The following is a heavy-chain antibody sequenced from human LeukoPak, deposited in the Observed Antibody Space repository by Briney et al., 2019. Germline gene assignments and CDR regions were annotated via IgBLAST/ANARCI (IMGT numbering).Heavy chain of an antibody. D-gene: IGHD6-6*01. J-gene: IGHJ4*02. CDR1: GFTLSSYW. Sequence: GGSLRLSCAASGFTLSSYWVSWVRQAPGKGLEWVANIKQDGSEKYYVDSVKGRFTISRDNAKNTLYLQVNNLRAEDTAVYYCARGPNSNWSGLDFWGQGTLLTVSS. CDR3: ARGPNSNWSGLDF. CDR2: IKQDGSEK. V-gene: IGHV3-7*01.